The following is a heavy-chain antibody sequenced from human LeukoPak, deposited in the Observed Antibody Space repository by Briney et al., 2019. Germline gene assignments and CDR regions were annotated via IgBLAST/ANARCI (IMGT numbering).Heavy chain of an antibody. D-gene: IGHD6-6*01. V-gene: IGHV4-59*12. CDR3: AREPYSSSPSVEYFDL. CDR1: GGSISSYY. J-gene: IGHJ2*01. Sequence: SETLSLTCTVSGGSISSYYWSWIRQPPGKELEWIGYIYYSGSTYYNPSLKSRVTISVDTSKNQFSLKLSSVTAADTAVYYCAREPYSSSPSVEYFDLWGRGTLVTVSS. CDR2: IYYSGST.